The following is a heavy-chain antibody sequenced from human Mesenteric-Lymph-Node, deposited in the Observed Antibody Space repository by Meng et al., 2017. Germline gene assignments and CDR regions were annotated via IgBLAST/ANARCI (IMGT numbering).Heavy chain of an antibody. CDR3: TTANLWFGPYY. D-gene: IGHD3-10*01. CDR2: IKSKTDGGTT. J-gene: IGHJ4*02. CDR1: GFTFSNAW. V-gene: IGHV3-15*02. Sequence: EVQLVESGGALVKPGRSLRLSCAASGFTFSNAWMSWVRQATGKGLEWVGRIKSKTDGGTTDYAAPVKGRFTISRDDSKNTLYLQMNSLKTEDTAVYYCTTANLWFGPYYWGQGTLVTVSS.